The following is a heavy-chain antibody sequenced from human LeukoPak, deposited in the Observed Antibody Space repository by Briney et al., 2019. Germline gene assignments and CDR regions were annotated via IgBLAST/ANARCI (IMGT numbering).Heavy chain of an antibody. CDR2: LVYDERI. Sequence: PGGSLRLSCAASGFPFSSYGMHWVRQAPGKGLEWVARLVYDERIDYANSVKGRFSISRDNSKNTLFLDMSDLRVKDTAVYYCARDLSAAFDSWGQGVLVTVSS. J-gene: IGHJ4*02. CDR1: GFPFSSYG. V-gene: IGHV3-33*01. CDR3: ARDLSAAFDS. D-gene: IGHD6-19*01.